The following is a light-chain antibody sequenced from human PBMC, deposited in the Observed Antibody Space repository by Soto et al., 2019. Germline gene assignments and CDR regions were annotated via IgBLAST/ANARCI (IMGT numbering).Light chain of an antibody. CDR2: AAS. Sequence: DIQMTQSPPSLSSSVGDRVTITCRASQSISNYLNWYQRKPGEAPNLLIYAASTLQSGVPSRFSGGGSGTDFTLTINSLQPEDLATYYCQQSYSPPFTFGPGTKVNIK. J-gene: IGKJ3*01. CDR3: QQSYSPPFT. V-gene: IGKV1-39*01. CDR1: QSISNY.